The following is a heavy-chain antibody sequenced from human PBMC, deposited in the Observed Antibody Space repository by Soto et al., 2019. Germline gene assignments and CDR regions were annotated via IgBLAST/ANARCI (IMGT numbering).Heavy chain of an antibody. V-gene: IGHV1-69*13. J-gene: IGHJ3*02. CDR2: IIPIFGTA. Sequence: SVKVSCTASGGTFSSYAVSWVRQAPGQGLEWMGGIIPIFGTANYAQKFQGRVTITADESTSTAYMELSSLRAEDTAVYYCARQYDILTGYYTSDAFDIWGQGTMVTVSS. CDR3: ARQYDILTGYYTSDAFDI. CDR1: GGTFSSYA. D-gene: IGHD3-9*01.